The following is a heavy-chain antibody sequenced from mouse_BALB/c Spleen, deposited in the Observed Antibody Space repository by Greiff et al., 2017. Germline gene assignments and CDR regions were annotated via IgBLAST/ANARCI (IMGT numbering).Heavy chain of an antibody. V-gene: IGHV1-4*01. CDR3: ASGPLYYGSSPYYFDY. CDR1: GYTFTSYT. D-gene: IGHD1-1*01. Sequence: QVQLKQSGAELARPGASVKMSCKASGYTFTSYTMHWVKQRPGQGLEWIGYINPSSGYTNYNQKFKDKATLTADKSSSTAYMQLSSLTSEDSAVYYCASGPLYYGSSPYYFDYWGQGTTRTVSS. CDR2: INPSSGYT. J-gene: IGHJ2*01.